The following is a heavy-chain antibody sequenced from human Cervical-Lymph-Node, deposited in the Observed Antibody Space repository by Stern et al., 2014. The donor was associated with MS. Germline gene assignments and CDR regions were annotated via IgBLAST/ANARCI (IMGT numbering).Heavy chain of an antibody. Sequence: VQLVASGAEVKKPGSSVKVSCKASGGTFNAYAINWLRQAPGQGLEWMGGIIPVIGTANYAQNFQGRVTITADASTRTSSMQLSSLRSDDTAVYYCARDGRHTNNFGLDVWGQGTTVTVSS. CDR2: IIPVIGTA. V-gene: IGHV1-69*01. CDR3: ARDGRHTNNFGLDV. J-gene: IGHJ6*02. CDR1: GGTFNAYA.